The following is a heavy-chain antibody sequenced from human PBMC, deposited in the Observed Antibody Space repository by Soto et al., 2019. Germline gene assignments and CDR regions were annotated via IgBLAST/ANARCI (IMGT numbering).Heavy chain of an antibody. V-gene: IGHV3-74*01. D-gene: IGHD1-26*01. CDR2: INSDGTST. J-gene: IGHJ6*02. CDR3: ARGTAGIMYYGMNV. CDR1: GFTFSAYW. Sequence: PGGSLRLSCAASGFTFSAYWIHWVRQAPGKGLVWVSCINSDGTSTSYADSVKGRFTISRDNAKNTLYLQMNSLRAEDTAVYYCARGTAGIMYYGMNVWGQGTTVTVSS.